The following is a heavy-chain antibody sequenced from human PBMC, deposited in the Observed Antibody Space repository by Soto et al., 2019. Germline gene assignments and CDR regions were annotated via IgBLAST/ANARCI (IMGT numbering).Heavy chain of an antibody. CDR2: IYPGDSDT. CDR1: GYSFTSYW. V-gene: IGHV5-51*01. Sequence: PGESLKISCKGSGYSFTSYWIGWVRQMPGKGLEWMGIIYPGDSDTRYSPSFQGQVTISADKSISTTYLQWSSLKASDTAMYYCARLANVDTAMVLQFDIWGQGTMVTVSS. CDR3: ARLANVDTAMVLQFDI. D-gene: IGHD5-18*01. J-gene: IGHJ3*02.